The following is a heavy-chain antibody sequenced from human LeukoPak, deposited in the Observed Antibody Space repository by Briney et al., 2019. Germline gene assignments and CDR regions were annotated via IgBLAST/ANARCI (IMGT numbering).Heavy chain of an antibody. CDR2: IWYDGSNK. CDR1: GFTFSSYG. D-gene: IGHD3-3*01. Sequence: GGSLRLACAASGFTFSSYGMHWVRQAPGKGLEWVAVIWYDGSNKYYADSVKGRFTISRDNSKNTLYLQMNSLRAEDTAVYYCAVIHDAFDYWGQGTLVTVSS. V-gene: IGHV3-33*01. J-gene: IGHJ4*02. CDR3: AVIHDAFDY.